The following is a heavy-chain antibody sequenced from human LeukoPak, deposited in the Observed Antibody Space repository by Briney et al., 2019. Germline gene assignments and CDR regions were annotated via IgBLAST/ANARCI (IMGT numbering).Heavy chain of an antibody. J-gene: IGHJ4*02. Sequence: GASVRVSCKASGYTFTSSDINWVRQAAGQGLEWMGWINPNSGRTGYAQKFQGRVTMTANTSISTAYMELRNLRFDDTAVYYCARGRSGLAAAGTYESWGQGTLITVSS. D-gene: IGHD6-13*01. CDR3: ARGRSGLAAAGTYES. V-gene: IGHV1-8*01. CDR2: INPNSGRT. CDR1: GYTFTSSD.